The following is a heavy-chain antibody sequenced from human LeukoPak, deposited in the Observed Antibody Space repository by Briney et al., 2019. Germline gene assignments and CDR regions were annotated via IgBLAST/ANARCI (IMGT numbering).Heavy chain of an antibody. CDR2: ISCSCGST. Sequence: PGGSLRLSCSASGFTFNSYPMIWFPQAPGKGREGVSAISCSCGSTYYADSVKGRFTISRDNAKNTLYLQMNRLSAEDTAVYYCAKDFRWDFWSGYPRLDVWGQGTTVTVSS. V-gene: IGHV3-23*01. J-gene: IGHJ6*02. D-gene: IGHD3-3*01. CDR1: GFTFNSYP. CDR3: AKDFRWDFWSGYPRLDV.